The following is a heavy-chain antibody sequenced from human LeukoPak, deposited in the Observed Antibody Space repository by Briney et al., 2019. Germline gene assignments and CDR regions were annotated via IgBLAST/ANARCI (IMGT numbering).Heavy chain of an antibody. Sequence: SETLSLTCTVSGGSISTYSWSWIRQPPGKGLEWIGSIYYSGSTYYNPSLKSRVTISVDTSKNQFSLKLSSVTAADTAVYYCARHTAGLTPFDYWGQGTLVTVS. CDR3: ARHTAGLTPFDY. V-gene: IGHV4-59*05. J-gene: IGHJ4*02. CDR2: IYYSGST. D-gene: IGHD6-19*01. CDR1: GGSISTYS.